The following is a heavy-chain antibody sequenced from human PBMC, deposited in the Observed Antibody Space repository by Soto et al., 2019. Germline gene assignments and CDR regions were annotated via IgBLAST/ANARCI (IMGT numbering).Heavy chain of an antibody. J-gene: IGHJ4*02. D-gene: IGHD3-10*01. CDR2: INGDGSGT. V-gene: IGHV3-74*01. Sequence: EVQLVESGGGLVQPGGSLSLSCAASGFTFSGSWMHWVRQAPGKGLVWVSRINGDGSGTSYADFVKGRFTISRDDAKNTLFLQMNVLRAEDTAVYYCARGIFGSGTANDYWGQGTLVTVSS. CDR1: GFTFSGSW. CDR3: ARGIFGSGTANDY.